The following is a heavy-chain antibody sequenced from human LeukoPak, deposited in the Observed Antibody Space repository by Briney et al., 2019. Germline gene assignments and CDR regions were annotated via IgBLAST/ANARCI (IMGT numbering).Heavy chain of an antibody. D-gene: IGHD2-2*01. V-gene: IGHV4-34*01. J-gene: IGHJ6*03. Sequence: SETLSLTCAVYGGSFSGYYWSWIRQPPGKGLEWIGEINHSRSTNYNPFLKSRVTISVDTSKNQFSLKLSSVTAADTAVYYCARVNVVGYYYYYMDVWGKGTTVTVSS. CDR1: GGSFSGYY. CDR3: ARVNVVGYYYYYMDV. CDR2: INHSRST.